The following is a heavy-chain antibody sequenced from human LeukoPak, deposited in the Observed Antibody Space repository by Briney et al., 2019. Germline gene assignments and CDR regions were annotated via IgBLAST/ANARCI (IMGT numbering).Heavy chain of an antibody. CDR3: ARDRTLPAVAGYFDY. CDR2: INPSGGST. V-gene: IGHV1-46*01. Sequence: ASVKVSCKASGYTFTSYYMHWVRQAPGQGLEWMGIINPSGGSTSYAQKFQGRVTMTRDTSTSTVYMELSSLRSEDTAVYCCARDRTLPAVAGYFDYWGQGTLVTVSS. CDR1: GYTFTSYY. D-gene: IGHD6-19*01. J-gene: IGHJ4*02.